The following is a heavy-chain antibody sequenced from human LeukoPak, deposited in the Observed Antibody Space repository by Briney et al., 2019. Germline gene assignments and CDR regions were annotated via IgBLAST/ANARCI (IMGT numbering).Heavy chain of an antibody. J-gene: IGHJ4*02. D-gene: IGHD5-18*01. CDR1: GFTFRSYS. Sequence: GGSLRLSCAASGFTFRSYSRTWVRQAPGKGLGGVSSIISISSYIYYPDSVTRRFTISRDNAKHSLYLQMTSLRDEDRAVYYCASGAIQLWTHEYYFAYWGQGPLVTVSS. CDR3: ASGAIQLWTHEYYFAY. V-gene: IGHV3-21*01. CDR2: IISISSYI.